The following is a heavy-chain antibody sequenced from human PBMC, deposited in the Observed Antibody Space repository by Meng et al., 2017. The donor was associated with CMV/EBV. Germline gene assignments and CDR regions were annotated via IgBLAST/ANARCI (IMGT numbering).Heavy chain of an antibody. J-gene: IGHJ5*02. CDR3: ARPGAYGYDRLRWFDP. CDR2: IYSDGGT. V-gene: IGHV3-66*04. D-gene: IGHD5-18*01. Sequence: RVESGGGLVQPGGSLRLSCTASSFTVSSHYMSWVRQAPGKGLECVSLIYSDGGTYYADSVKGRFTISRDNSKNTVYLQMNSLRAEDTAVYYCARPGAYGYDRLRWFDPWGQGTLVTVSS. CDR1: SFTVSSHY.